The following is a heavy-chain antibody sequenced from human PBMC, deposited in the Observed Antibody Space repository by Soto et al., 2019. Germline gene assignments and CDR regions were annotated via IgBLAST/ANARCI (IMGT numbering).Heavy chain of an antibody. CDR2: IYHSGST. V-gene: IGHV4-4*02. CDR3: ARAIAAAANWLDP. D-gene: IGHD6-13*01. Sequence: LSLTCAVSGGSISSSNWWSWVRQPPGKGLEWIGEIYHSGSTNYNPSLKSRVTISVDKSKNQFSLKLSSVTAADTAVYYCARAIAAAANWLDPWGQGTLVTVSS. J-gene: IGHJ5*02. CDR1: GGSISSSNW.